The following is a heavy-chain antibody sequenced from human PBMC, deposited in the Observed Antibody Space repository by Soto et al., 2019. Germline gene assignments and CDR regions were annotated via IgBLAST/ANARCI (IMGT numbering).Heavy chain of an antibody. CDR2: IWYDGSNK. Sequence: QVQLVESGGGVVQPGRSLRLFCAASGFTFSSYGMHWVRQAPGKGLEWVAVIWYDGSNKYYADSVKGRFTISRDNSKNTLYLQMNSLRAEDTAVYYCARDVGYGDYVFDYWGQGTLVTVSS. J-gene: IGHJ4*02. D-gene: IGHD4-17*01. CDR1: GFTFSSYG. CDR3: ARDVGYGDYVFDY. V-gene: IGHV3-33*01.